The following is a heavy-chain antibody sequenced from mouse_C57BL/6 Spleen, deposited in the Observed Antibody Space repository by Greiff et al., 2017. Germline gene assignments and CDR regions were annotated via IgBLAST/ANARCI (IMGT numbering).Heavy chain of an antibody. Sequence: EVKLVESGGGLVKPGGSLKLSCAASGFTFSDYGMHWVRQAPEKGLEWVAYISSGSSTIYYADTVKGRFTISRDNAKNTLFLQMTSLRSEDTAMYYCAIDRGLRGDFDVWGTGTTVTVSS. CDR1: GFTFSDYG. V-gene: IGHV5-17*01. D-gene: IGHD2-12*01. CDR2: ISSGSSTI. J-gene: IGHJ1*03. CDR3: AIDRGLRGDFDV.